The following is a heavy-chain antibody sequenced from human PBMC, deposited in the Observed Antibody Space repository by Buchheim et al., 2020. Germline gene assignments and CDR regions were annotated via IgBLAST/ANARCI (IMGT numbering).Heavy chain of an antibody. CDR2: IWYDGSNK. V-gene: IGHV3-33*01. D-gene: IGHD3-3*01. Sequence: QVQLVESGGGVVQPGRSLRLSCAASGFTFSSYGMHWVRQAPGKGLEWVAVIWYDGSNKYYADSVKGRFTISRDNSKKTLYLQMNSLRAEDTAVYYCARDLLTYYDFWSGYLNGMDVWGQGTT. J-gene: IGHJ6*02. CDR3: ARDLLTYYDFWSGYLNGMDV. CDR1: GFTFSSYG.